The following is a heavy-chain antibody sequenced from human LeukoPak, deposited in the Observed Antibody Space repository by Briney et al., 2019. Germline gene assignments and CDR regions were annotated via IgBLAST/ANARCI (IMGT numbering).Heavy chain of an antibody. CDR1: GYSISSGYY. CDR3: ARGLPTIVVVPAAMTL. J-gene: IGHJ4*02. Sequence: PSETLSLTCTVSGYSISSGYYWGWIRQPPGKGLEWIGSIYYSGTTYYNPSLKSRVTMSVDTSKNQFSLILSSVTAADTAVYFCARGLPTIVVVPAAMTLWGQGTLVTVSS. V-gene: IGHV4-38-2*02. D-gene: IGHD2-2*01. CDR2: IYYSGTT.